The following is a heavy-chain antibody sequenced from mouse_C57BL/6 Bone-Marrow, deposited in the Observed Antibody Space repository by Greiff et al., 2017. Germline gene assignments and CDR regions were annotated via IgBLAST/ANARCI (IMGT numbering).Heavy chain of an antibody. Sequence: QVQLQQSGAELARPGASVKLSCKASGYTFTSYGISWVKQRTGQGLEWIGEIYPRSGNTYYNEKFKGQATLTADKSSSTAYMELRSLTSEDSAVYFCARDYYGSSYGAYWGQGTLVTVSA. CDR1: GYTFTSYG. CDR2: IYPRSGNT. J-gene: IGHJ3*01. D-gene: IGHD1-1*01. V-gene: IGHV1-81*01. CDR3: ARDYYGSSYGAY.